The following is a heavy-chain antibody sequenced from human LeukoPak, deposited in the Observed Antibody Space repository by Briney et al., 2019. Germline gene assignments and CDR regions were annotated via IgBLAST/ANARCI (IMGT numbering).Heavy chain of an antibody. V-gene: IGHV4-39*07. CDR3: ARSVGDYDYADYYYYMDV. CDR1: GGSISSSSYY. CDR2: IHYSGST. D-gene: IGHD4-17*01. J-gene: IGHJ6*03. Sequence: SETLSLTCTVSGGSISSSSYYWGWIRQPPGKGLEWIGTIHYSGSTNYNPSLKSRVTISVDTSKNQFSLKLSSVTAADTAVYYCARSVGDYDYADYYYYMDVWGKGTTVTVSS.